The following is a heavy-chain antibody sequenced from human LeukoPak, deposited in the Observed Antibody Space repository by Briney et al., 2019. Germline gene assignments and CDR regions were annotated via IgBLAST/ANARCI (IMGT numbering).Heavy chain of an antibody. CDR3: ARFNPPAAVGDLPFNYLES. J-gene: IGHJ4*02. CDR2: INPNSGGT. CDR1: GYTFTGYY. D-gene: IGHD6-13*01. Sequence: EASVKVSCKASGYTFTGYYMRWVRQAPGQGLEWMGRINPNSGGTNYAQKFQGRVTMTRDTSISTAYMELSRLRSDDTAVYYCARFNPPAAVGDLPFNYLESGGQGTLVTVAS. V-gene: IGHV1-2*06.